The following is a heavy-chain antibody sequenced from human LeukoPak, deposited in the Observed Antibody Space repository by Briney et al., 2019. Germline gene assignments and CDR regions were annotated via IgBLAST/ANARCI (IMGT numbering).Heavy chain of an antibody. V-gene: IGHV4-61*02. Sequence: SETLSLTCTVSDGSISGSNYFWAWIRQPAGKGLEWIGRIYISGSTNYSPSLKSRVTMSVDTSKNQFSLNLISVTAADTAVYYCARALNPLPGTYYFDYWGQGILVTVSS. CDR1: DGSISGSNYF. CDR2: IYISGST. D-gene: IGHD2-15*01. J-gene: IGHJ4*02. CDR3: ARALNPLPGTYYFDY.